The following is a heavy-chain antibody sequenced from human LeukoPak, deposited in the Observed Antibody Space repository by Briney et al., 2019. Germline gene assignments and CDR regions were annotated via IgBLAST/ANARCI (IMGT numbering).Heavy chain of an antibody. CDR1: GGSISSYY. CDR2: IYYSGST. J-gene: IGHJ5*02. Sequence: SETLSLTCTVSGGSISSYYWSWIRQPPGKGLEWIGYIYYSGSTNYNPSLKSRVTISVDTSKNQFSLKLSSVTAADTAVDYCARVNIVVVPAAINWFDPWGQGTLVTVSS. D-gene: IGHD2-2*01. V-gene: IGHV4-59*01. CDR3: ARVNIVVVPAAINWFDP.